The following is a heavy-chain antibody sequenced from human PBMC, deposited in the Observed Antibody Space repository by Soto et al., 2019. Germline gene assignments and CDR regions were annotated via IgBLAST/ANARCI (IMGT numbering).Heavy chain of an antibody. V-gene: IGHV3-30-3*01. CDR2: ISFDGTKT. Sequence: PGGSLRLSCAASKFPLRSYTMHWVRQAPGKGPEWVAIISFDGTKTHYADSVKGRFTISRDNSENMLFLQMNDLKTEDSAVYFCARDPTLRYFASHSYYYGMDVWGRGTTVTVSS. J-gene: IGHJ6*02. CDR1: KFPLRSYT. CDR3: ARDPTLRYFASHSYYYGMDV. D-gene: IGHD3-9*01.